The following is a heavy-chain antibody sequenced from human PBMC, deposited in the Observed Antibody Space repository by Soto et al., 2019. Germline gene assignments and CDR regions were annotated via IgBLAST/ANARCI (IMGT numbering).Heavy chain of an antibody. V-gene: IGHV3-23*01. CDR2: ISGSGGST. CDR1: GFTFSSYA. Sequence: QPGGSLRLSCAASGFTFSSYAMSWVRQAPGKGLEWVPAISGSGGSTYYADSVKGRFTISRDNSKNTLYLQMNSLRAEDTAVYYCAKGGSSSPCYYGMDVWGQGTTVTVSS. J-gene: IGHJ6*02. CDR3: AKGGSSSPCYYGMDV. D-gene: IGHD6-6*01.